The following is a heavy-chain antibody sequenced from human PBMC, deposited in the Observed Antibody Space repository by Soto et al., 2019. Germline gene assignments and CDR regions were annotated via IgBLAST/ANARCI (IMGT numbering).Heavy chain of an antibody. J-gene: IGHJ4*02. Sequence: SETLSLTCAVSDYSITSGYYWGWIRQPPGKGLEWLGSIFHSGIAFYNPSLKSRVTISVDTSKNQFSLKLTSVTAADTAVYYCARARLFSDYWGQGTLVTVSS. CDR1: DYSITSGYY. CDR2: IFHSGIA. V-gene: IGHV4-38-2*01. D-gene: IGHD6-19*01. CDR3: ARARLFSDY.